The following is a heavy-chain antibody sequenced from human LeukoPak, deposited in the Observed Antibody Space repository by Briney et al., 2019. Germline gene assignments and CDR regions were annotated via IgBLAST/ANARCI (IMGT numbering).Heavy chain of an antibody. CDR3: ARDGLVGATWKGFDY. V-gene: IGHV1-69*13. CDR2: IIPIFGTA. D-gene: IGHD1-26*01. CDR1: GGTFSSYA. J-gene: IGHJ4*02. Sequence: SVKVSCKASGGTFSSYAISWVRQAPGQGLEWMGGIIPIFGTANYAQKFQGRVTITADESTSTAYMELSSLRSEDTAVYYCARDGLVGATWKGFDYWGQGTLVTVSS.